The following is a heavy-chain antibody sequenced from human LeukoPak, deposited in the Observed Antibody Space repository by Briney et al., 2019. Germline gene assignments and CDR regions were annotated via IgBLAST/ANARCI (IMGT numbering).Heavy chain of an antibody. CDR2: IYSGDST. CDR3: ARDPPHSLIFDY. V-gene: IGHV3-66*01. CDR1: EFTVSSNH. Sequence: PGGSLRLSCAASEFTVSSNHMSWVRQAPGKGLEWVSIIYSGDSTYYADSVKGRFTISRDNAKNSLYLQMNSLRAEDTAVYYCARDPPHSLIFDYWGQGTLVTVSS. D-gene: IGHD2-15*01. J-gene: IGHJ4*02.